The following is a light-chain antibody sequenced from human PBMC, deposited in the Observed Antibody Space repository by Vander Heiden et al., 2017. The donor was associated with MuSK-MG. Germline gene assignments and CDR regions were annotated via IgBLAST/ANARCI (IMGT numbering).Light chain of an antibody. Sequence: QSALTQPASVSGSPGQSITISCTGTSTDVGTFNFVSWYQQHPGKAPKLMISEVSKRPSGVSNRFSGSKSGNTASLTISGLQAEDEADYYCCSYADIFTYVFGSGTKVTVL. CDR3: CSYADIFTYV. CDR2: EVS. V-gene: IGLV2-23*02. J-gene: IGLJ1*01. CDR1: STDVGTFNF.